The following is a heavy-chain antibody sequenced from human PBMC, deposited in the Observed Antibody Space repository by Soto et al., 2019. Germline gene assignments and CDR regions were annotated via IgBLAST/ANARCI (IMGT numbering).Heavy chain of an antibody. D-gene: IGHD2-15*01. CDR2: ISYDGSNK. J-gene: IGHJ4*02. CDR1: GFTFSSYG. Sequence: QVQLVESGGGVVQPGRSLRLSCAASGFTFSSYGMHWVRQAPGKGLEWVAVISYDGSNKYYADSVKGRFTISRDNSKNTLYLQMNSLRAEDTAVYYCAKETYSGPLDCCGQGTLVTVSS. V-gene: IGHV3-30*18. CDR3: AKETYSGPLDC.